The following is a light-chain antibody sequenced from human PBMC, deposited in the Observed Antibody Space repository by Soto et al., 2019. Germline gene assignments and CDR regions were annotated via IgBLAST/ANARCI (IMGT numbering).Light chain of an antibody. CDR2: ASS. CDR3: QQSYSTPLT. J-gene: IGKJ4*01. CDR1: QSIRSY. Sequence: DIQMTQSPSSLSASVGDRVTITCRASQSIRSYLNWFQQKPGKAPDLLIYASSSLQSGVPSRFSGSGSGTDFTLTISSLQPEDFATYYCQQSYSTPLTFGGGTKVDI. V-gene: IGKV1-39*01.